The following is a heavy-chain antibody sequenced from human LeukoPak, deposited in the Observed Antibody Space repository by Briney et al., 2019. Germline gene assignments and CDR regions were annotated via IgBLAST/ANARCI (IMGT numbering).Heavy chain of an antibody. Sequence: SQTPSLTCTVSGGSISSGGYYWTWIRQHPGKGLEWIGFIYHTGTTHYNSSLKSRITISVDTSDNQFSLRLSSVTAADTAVYYCARGDYSNYMFDPWGQGTLVTVSS. J-gene: IGHJ5*02. CDR2: IYHTGTT. CDR1: GGSISSGGYY. CDR3: ARGDYSNYMFDP. V-gene: IGHV4-31*03. D-gene: IGHD4-11*01.